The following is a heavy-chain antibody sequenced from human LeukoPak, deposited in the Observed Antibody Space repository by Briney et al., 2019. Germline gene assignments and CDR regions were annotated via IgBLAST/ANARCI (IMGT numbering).Heavy chain of an antibody. D-gene: IGHD4-23*01. J-gene: IGHJ4*02. Sequence: SETLSLTCTVFGGSISSCYRSWIRQPPGKGLEWIGYIYDSGSTNYNPSLKSRVTISVDTSKNQFSLKLSSVTAADTAVYYCARASSYGGNSIDWGQGTLVTVSS. CDR3: ARASSYGGNSID. CDR2: IYDSGST. CDR1: GGSISSCY. V-gene: IGHV4-59*01.